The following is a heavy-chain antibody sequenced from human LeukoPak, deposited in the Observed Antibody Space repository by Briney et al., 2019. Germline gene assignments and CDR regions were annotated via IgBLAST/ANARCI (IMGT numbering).Heavy chain of an antibody. Sequence: ASVKVSCKASGYTFTGYYMHWVRQAPGQGLEWMGWINPNSGGTNYAQKFQGRVTMTRDTSISTAYMELSRVRSDDTAVYYCARGSRIAVAGTPGDYWGQGTLVTVSS. CDR2: INPNSGGT. J-gene: IGHJ4*02. V-gene: IGHV1-2*02. D-gene: IGHD6-19*01. CDR3: ARGSRIAVAGTPGDY. CDR1: GYTFTGYY.